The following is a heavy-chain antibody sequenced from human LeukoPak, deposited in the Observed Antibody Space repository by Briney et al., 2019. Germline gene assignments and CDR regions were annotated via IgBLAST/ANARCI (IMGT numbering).Heavy chain of an antibody. CDR1: GFTFSSYW. J-gene: IGHJ4*02. Sequence: GGSLRLSCAASGFTFSSYWMTWVRQAPGKGLEWVANIRQDGSEKYYVDSVRGRFTISRDNAKNSLYLQMNSLRAEDTAVYYCAKGAAAAVNYFDYWGQGTLVTVSS. CDR2: IRQDGSEK. V-gene: IGHV3-7*03. D-gene: IGHD6-13*01. CDR3: AKGAAAAVNYFDY.